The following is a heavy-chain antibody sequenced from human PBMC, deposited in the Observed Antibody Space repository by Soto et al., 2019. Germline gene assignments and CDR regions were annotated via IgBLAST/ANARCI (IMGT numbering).Heavy chain of an antibody. Sequence: QVQLVQSGAEVKTPGASVTVSCKTSGYTFSMYGISWLRQAPGQGLEWMGFIGAYDGSTNYAQKIQGRVTLTTDASTDTAYMELRRLRSDDTAVYYSAILRYFDVDYWGQGTLVTVSS. V-gene: IGHV1-18*01. CDR2: IGAYDGST. J-gene: IGHJ4*02. CDR1: GYTFSMYG. D-gene: IGHD3-9*01. CDR3: AILRYFDVDY.